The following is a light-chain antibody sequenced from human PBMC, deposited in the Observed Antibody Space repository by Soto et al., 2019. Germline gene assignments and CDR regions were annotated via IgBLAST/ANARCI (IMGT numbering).Light chain of an antibody. CDR2: GAS. CDR3: QQYGGSMT. Sequence: EIVMTQSPATLSVSPGESATLSCRASQSISGNLAWYQQKPGRAPRLLIYGASSRDTGIPDRFSGSGSGTDFTLTISRLEPEDFAVYYCQQYGGSMTFGQGTKVEIQ. CDR1: QSISGN. J-gene: IGKJ1*01. V-gene: IGKV3-20*01.